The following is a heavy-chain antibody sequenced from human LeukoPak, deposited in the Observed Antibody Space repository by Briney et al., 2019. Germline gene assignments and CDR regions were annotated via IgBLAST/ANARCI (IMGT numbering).Heavy chain of an antibody. Sequence: SETLSLTCPVSGGSISSFYWSWIRQPPGKGLEWIGYIYYSGNTNYNPSLKNRVTISVDTSKNQFSLKLSSVTAADTAVYYCARGYSGSYGRFDYWGQGTLATVSS. D-gene: IGHD1-26*01. V-gene: IGHV4-59*01. CDR1: GGSISSFY. J-gene: IGHJ4*02. CDR3: ARGYSGSYGRFDY. CDR2: IYYSGNT.